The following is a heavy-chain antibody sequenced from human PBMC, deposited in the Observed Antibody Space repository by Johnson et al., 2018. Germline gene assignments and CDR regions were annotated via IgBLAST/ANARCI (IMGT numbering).Heavy chain of an antibody. Sequence: VQLVESVGGLVQXGRSXRLXCAASGFTFDDYAMHWVRQAPGKGLEGVSGITLNSGSIAYADYVKGRFTISRDNAKKSLYLQMNRLRPEDTALHYCAKDGVLWGSQYFHHWGQGTLVIVSS. J-gene: IGHJ1*01. CDR3: AKDGVLWGSQYFHH. CDR2: ITLNSGSI. V-gene: IGHV3-9*01. D-gene: IGHD2-21*01. CDR1: GFTFDDYA.